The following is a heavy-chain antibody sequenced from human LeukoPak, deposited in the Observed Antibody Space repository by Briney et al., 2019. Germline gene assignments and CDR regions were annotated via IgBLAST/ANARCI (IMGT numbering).Heavy chain of an antibody. V-gene: IGHV4-61*01. Sequence: PSETLSLTCTVSGTSVSSGSYYWRWIRQPPGKGLEWIGYIYYSGSTNYNPSLKSRVTISVDTSKNQFSLKMKSVTAADTAVYYCASEELWGQGTLVTVSS. CDR3: ASEEL. CDR1: GTSVSSGSYY. J-gene: IGHJ4*02. CDR2: IYYSGST.